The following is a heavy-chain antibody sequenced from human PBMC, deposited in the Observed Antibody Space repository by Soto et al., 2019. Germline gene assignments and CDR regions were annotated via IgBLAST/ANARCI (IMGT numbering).Heavy chain of an antibody. CDR3: AREGLVRGVFDY. J-gene: IGHJ4*02. D-gene: IGHD3-10*01. CDR1: GFTFSSYA. CDR2: ISYDGSNK. V-gene: IGHV3-30-3*01. Sequence: GGSLRLSCAAPGFTFSSYAMHWVRQAPGKGLEWVAVISYDGSNKYYADSVKGRFTISRDNSKNTLYLQMNSLRAEDTAVYYCAREGLVRGVFDYWGQGTLVTVSS.